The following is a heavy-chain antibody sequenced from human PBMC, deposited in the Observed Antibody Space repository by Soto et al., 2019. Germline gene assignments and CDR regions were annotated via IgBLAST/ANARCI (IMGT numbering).Heavy chain of an antibody. J-gene: IGHJ4*02. CDR1: GFAFSSEW. CDR3: TSDTFGARDS. D-gene: IGHD2-15*01. CDR2: IDPYDTGI. V-gene: IGHV3-74*01. Sequence: EVQLVESGGGLVQPGGSLRLSCAASGFAFSSEWMHWVRQAPGKGLVWVSRIDPYDTGITYADSVKVRFTISRDNAENTLYLQMNSLRAEDTAVYYCTSDTFGARDSWGQGTLVTVSS.